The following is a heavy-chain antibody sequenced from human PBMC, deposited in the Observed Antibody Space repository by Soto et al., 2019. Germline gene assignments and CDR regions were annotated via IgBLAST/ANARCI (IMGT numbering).Heavy chain of an antibody. Sequence: GGSLRLSCAASGFTFSDRYMDWVRQAPGKGLEWVGRTKNKANSYTTEYAASVEGRFTISRDYSRDSVYLQMNSLKTDDTAVYYCTIEGAYPGPDFDYWGQGTLVTVSS. CDR2: TKNKANSYTT. J-gene: IGHJ4*02. CDR3: TIEGAYPGPDFDY. V-gene: IGHV3-72*01. D-gene: IGHD3-16*01. CDR1: GFTFSDRY.